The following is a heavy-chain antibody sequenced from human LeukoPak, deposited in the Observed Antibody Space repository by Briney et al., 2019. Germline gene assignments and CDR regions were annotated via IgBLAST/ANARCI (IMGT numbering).Heavy chain of an antibody. Sequence: PGGSLRLSCAASGFTFTSYDMSWVRQAPGKGLDWVSAISGSGGSTYYADSVKGRYTISRDISKNTLYLQMNSLRAGDTAVYYCATIPSTGLSAPRYFDYWGQGTLVTVSS. CDR3: ATIPSTGLSAPRYFDY. J-gene: IGHJ4*02. D-gene: IGHD3-16*01. CDR2: ISGSGGST. CDR1: GFTFTSYD. V-gene: IGHV3-23*01.